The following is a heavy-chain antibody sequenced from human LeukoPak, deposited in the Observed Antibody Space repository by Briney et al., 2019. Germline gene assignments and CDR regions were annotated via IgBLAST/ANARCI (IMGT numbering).Heavy chain of an antibody. CDR1: GFTFSSYG. CDR3: AKDQDPYYSWERFDY. J-gene: IGHJ4*02. V-gene: IGHV3-30*02. D-gene: IGHD4-11*01. Sequence: PGGSLRLSCAASGFTFSSYGMQWVRQAPGKGLEWVAFIRYDGSNKYYADSVKGRFTISRDNSKNTLYLQMNSLRAEDTAVYYCAKDQDPYYSWERFDYWGQGTLVTVSS. CDR2: IRYDGSNK.